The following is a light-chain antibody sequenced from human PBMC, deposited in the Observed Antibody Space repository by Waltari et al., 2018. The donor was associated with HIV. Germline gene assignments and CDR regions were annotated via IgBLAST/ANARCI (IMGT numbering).Light chain of an antibody. J-gene: IGLJ1*01. CDR2: EVT. V-gene: IGLV2-23*02. CDR3: CSCPRSGIRYV. Sequence: QSALTQPASVSGSPGQSITISCPGTSSNVGSDDLVSWYQQHPGEAPQLIIYEVTKRPSGVSNRFSGSKSGNTASLTISGLQAEDEADYYCCSCPRSGIRYVFGTGTKVTVL. CDR1: SSNVGSDDL.